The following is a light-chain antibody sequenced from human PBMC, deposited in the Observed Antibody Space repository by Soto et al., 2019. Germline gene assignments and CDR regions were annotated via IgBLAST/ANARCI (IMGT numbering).Light chain of an antibody. J-gene: IGLJ3*02. CDR1: SSNIGSNT. CDR2: SNN. CDR3: AAWDDSLSWV. V-gene: IGLV1-44*01. Sequence: QLVLTQPPSASGTPGQRVTISCSGSSSNIGSNTVNWYQQLPGTAPKHLIFSNNQRPSGVPDRFSGSKSGTSASLAISGLQPEDEADYYCAAWDDSLSWVFDGGTKLTVL.